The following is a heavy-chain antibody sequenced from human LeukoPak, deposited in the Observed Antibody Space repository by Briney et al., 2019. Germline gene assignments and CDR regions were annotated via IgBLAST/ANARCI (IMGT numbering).Heavy chain of an antibody. CDR1: GGSISSYY. V-gene: IGHV4-59*01. CDR2: NYYSGST. CDR3: ARESSVAAPFDY. Sequence: PSETLSLTCTVSGGSISSYYWSWIRQPPGKGLEWIGYNYYSGSTNYNPSLKSRVTISVDTSKNQFSLKLSSVTAADTAVYYCARESSVAAPFDYWGQGTLVTVSS. J-gene: IGHJ4*02. D-gene: IGHD6-19*01.